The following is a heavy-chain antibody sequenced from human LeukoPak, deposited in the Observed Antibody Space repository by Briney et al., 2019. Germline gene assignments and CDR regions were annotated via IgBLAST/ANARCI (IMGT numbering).Heavy chain of an antibody. CDR1: GGSISSYY. J-gene: IGHJ3*02. V-gene: IGHV4-59*08. Sequence: PSETLSLTCTVSGGSISSYYWSWIRQPPGKELEWIGYIYYSGSTNYNPSLKSRVTISVDTSKNQFSLKLSSVTAADTAVYYCARWNSSSWLDAFDIWGQGTMVTVSS. CDR3: ARWNSSSWLDAFDI. CDR2: IYYSGST. D-gene: IGHD6-13*01.